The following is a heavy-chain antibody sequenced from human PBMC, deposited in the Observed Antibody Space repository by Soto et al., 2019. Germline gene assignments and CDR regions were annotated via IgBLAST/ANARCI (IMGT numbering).Heavy chain of an antibody. J-gene: IGHJ6*02. CDR3: ARDSDDYSMDV. CDR1: GFTFSIYG. D-gene: IGHD3-10*01. V-gene: IGHV3-33*01. Sequence: PGGSLRLSCAASGFTFSIYGMHWFRQAPGKGLEWVAVIWYDGSNKYYADSVKGRFTISRDNSKNTLYLQMNSLRAEDTAVYYCARDSDDYSMDVWGQGTTITVSS. CDR2: IWYDGSNK.